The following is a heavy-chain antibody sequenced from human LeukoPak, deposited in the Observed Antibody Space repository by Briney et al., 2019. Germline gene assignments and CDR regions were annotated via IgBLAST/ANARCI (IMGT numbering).Heavy chain of an antibody. D-gene: IGHD3-22*01. Sequence: PGGSLRLSCAASGFTVSSNYMSWVRQAPGKGLEWVSVIYSGGSTYYADSVKGRFTISRHNSKNTLYLQMNSLRAEDTAVYYCARESSGYDYGDYYYGMDVWGQGTTVTVAS. CDR3: ARESSGYDYGDYYYGMDV. V-gene: IGHV3-53*04. CDR1: GFTVSSNY. CDR2: IYSGGST. J-gene: IGHJ6*02.